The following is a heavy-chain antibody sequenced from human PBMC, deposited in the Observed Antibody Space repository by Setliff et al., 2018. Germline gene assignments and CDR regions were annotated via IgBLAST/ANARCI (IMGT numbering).Heavy chain of an antibody. J-gene: IGHJ6*03. Sequence: GGSLRLSCAASGFTFSSYAMSWVRQAPGKGLEWVSAISGSGGSTYYADSVKGRFTISRDNSKNTLYLQMNSLRAEDTAVYYCAKVRSSAWSIVYYYMDVWGKGTTVTVSS. CDR2: ISGSGGST. D-gene: IGHD6-13*01. CDR3: AKVRSSAWSIVYYYMDV. V-gene: IGHV3-23*01. CDR1: GFTFSSYA.